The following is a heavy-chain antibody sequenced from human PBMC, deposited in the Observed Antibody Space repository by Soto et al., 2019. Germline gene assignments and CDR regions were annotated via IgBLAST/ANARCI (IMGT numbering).Heavy chain of an antibody. V-gene: IGHV3-9*01. J-gene: IGHJ4*02. CDR1: GFTFDDYA. Sequence: LRLSCAASGFTFDDYAMHWVRQVPGKGLEWVSGISWEGGSIGYADSVKGRFTISRDNAKNSLYLEMNSLRSEDTALYYCAKDHDEDFGYDLDYFNYWGRGTLVTVSS. D-gene: IGHD5-12*01. CDR3: AKDHDEDFGYDLDYFNY. CDR2: ISWEGGSI.